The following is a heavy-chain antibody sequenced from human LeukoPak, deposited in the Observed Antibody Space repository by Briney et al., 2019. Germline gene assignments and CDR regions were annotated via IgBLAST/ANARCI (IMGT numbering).Heavy chain of an antibody. CDR1: GLTFSSYA. V-gene: IGHV3-64D*06. CDR2: ISSNGGST. J-gene: IGHJ4*01. CDR3: VKDMEYNWNDVGLDY. Sequence: PGGSLRLSCSAAGLTFSSYAMQWVRQAPGKRLEYVSAISSNGGSTNHANNVKGRFTISRDNSMNTLYIQMSSLRAEDTAVDYCVKDMEYNWNDVGLDYWGQGTLVTVSS. D-gene: IGHD1-1*01.